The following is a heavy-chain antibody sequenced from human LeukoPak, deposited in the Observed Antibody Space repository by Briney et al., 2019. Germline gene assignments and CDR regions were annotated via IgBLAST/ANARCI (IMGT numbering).Heavy chain of an antibody. CDR1: GFIFSSYA. J-gene: IGHJ4*02. CDR3: AKDTFSLDYYDSSGYYFDY. V-gene: IGHV3-23*01. CDR2: ISGSGGST. Sequence: GGSLRLSCAASGFIFSSYAMSWVRQAPGKGLEWVSAISGSGGSTYYADSVKGRFTISRDNSKNTLYLQMNSLRAEDTAVYYCAKDTFSLDYYDSSGYYFDYWGQGTLVTVSS. D-gene: IGHD3-22*01.